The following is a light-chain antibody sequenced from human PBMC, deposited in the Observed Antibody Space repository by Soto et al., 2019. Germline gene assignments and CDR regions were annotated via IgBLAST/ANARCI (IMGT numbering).Light chain of an antibody. CDR2: WAS. V-gene: IGKV4-1*01. CDR3: QQYYSPHRYP. CDR1: QSVLYSCNNKSV. J-gene: IGKJ2*01. Sequence: DIVMTQSPDSLAVSLGERATINCKSSQSVLYSCNNKSVLAWYQQKPGQPTRLLMYWASNRESGVPDQFSGSGSGTDFTHTLSRLQADDVALYYCQQYYSPHRYPFGQGPTREIK.